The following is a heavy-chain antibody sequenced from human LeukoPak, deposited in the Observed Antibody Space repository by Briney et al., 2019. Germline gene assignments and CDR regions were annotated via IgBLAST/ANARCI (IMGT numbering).Heavy chain of an antibody. V-gene: IGHV4-38-2*01. D-gene: IGHD6-6*01. Sequence: SETLSLTCDVSGYSMSSAYYWGWIRQPPGKKLEWIGTVYRSGSTYYNPSLQSRVTISLDTSKSQFSLNLSSMTAADTAIYYCAKLVFSVRDAFDVWGQGTMVTVSS. CDR2: VYRSGST. CDR3: AKLVFSVRDAFDV. CDR1: GYSMSSAYY. J-gene: IGHJ3*01.